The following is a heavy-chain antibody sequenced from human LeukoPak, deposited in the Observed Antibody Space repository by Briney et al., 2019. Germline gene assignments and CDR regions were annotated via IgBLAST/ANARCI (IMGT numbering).Heavy chain of an antibody. CDR3: AKTGNYYGYDI. J-gene: IGHJ3*02. Sequence: PGGSLRLSSAASGFTFSSYGMHWVRQALGKGLEWVTFIRNDGSNKYYTDSVKGRFTISRDNSKNTLYLQMNSLGADDTAVYYCAKTGNYYGYDIWGQGTMVTVSS. D-gene: IGHD3-10*01. CDR1: GFTFSSYG. CDR2: IRNDGSNK. V-gene: IGHV3-30*02.